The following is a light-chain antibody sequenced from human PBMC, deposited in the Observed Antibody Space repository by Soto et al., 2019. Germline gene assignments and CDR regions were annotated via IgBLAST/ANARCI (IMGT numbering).Light chain of an antibody. V-gene: IGLV1-40*01. J-gene: IGLJ3*02. CDR1: SSNIGAVYD. CDR2: ANS. CDR3: QSYDSSLSIWV. Sequence: QSVLTQPPSVSGAPGQRVTISCNGSSSNIGAVYDVHWYQQFPGTAPKLLIFANSNRPSGVPDRFSGSKSGTSASLAITGLQAEDEADYYCQSYDSSLSIWVFGGGTKLTVL.